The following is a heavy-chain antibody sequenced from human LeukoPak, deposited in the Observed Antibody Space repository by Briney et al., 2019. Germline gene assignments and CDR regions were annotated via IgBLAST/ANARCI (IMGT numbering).Heavy chain of an antibody. Sequence: GGSLRLSCAASGFAFSSYSMNWVRQAPGKGLEWLSYISGSSNTIYYADSVKGRFTISRDNAKNSQYLQMNSLRAEDTAVYYCARESLGYCSGSTCYYFYMDFWGKGTTVTVSS. D-gene: IGHD2-15*01. J-gene: IGHJ6*03. CDR3: ARESLGYCSGSTCYYFYMDF. CDR2: ISGSSNTI. V-gene: IGHV3-48*04. CDR1: GFAFSSYS.